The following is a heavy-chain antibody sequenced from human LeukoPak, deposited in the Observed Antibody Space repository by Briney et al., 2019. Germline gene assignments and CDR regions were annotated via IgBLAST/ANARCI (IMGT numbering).Heavy chain of an antibody. CDR3: ARTLGEFVVGALGWFDP. CDR2: IYYSGTT. Sequence: PSETLSLTCTVSGGSISNYYWSWIRQSPGKGLEWIGFIYYSGTTNYNPSLKSRVTISVDTSKNQFSLKLRSVTAADTAVYYCARTLGEFVVGALGWFDPWGQGTLVTVSS. V-gene: IGHV4-59*01. J-gene: IGHJ5*02. D-gene: IGHD3-16*01. CDR1: GGSISNYY.